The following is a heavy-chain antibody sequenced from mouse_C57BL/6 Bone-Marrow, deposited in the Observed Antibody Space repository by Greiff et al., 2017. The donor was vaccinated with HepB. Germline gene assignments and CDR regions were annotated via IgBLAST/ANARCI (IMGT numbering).Heavy chain of an antibody. CDR2: IDPEDGDT. CDR1: GFNIKDYY. J-gene: IGHJ3*01. V-gene: IGHV14-1*01. CDR3: TRGGYYYGSSPWFAY. D-gene: IGHD1-1*01. Sequence: VQLQQSGAELVRPGASVKLSCTASGFNIKDYYMHWVKQRPEQGLEWIGRIDPEDGDTEYAPKFQGKATMTADKSSSTAYMELRSLTSEDSAVYYCTRGGYYYGSSPWFAYWGQGTLVTVSA.